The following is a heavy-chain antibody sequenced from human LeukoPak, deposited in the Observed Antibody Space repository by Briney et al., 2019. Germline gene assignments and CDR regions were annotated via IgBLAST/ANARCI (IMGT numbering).Heavy chain of an antibody. J-gene: IGHJ4*02. D-gene: IGHD3-3*01. CDR2: INHSGST. V-gene: IGHV4-34*01. CDR3: AGHVGILRFLEWLSYFDY. Sequence: SETLSLTCAVYGGSFSGYYWSWIRQPPGKGLEWIGEINHSGSTNYNPSLKSRVTISVDTSKNQFSLKLSSVTAADTAVYYCAGHVGILRFLEWLSYFDYWGQGTLVTVSS. CDR1: GGSFSGYY.